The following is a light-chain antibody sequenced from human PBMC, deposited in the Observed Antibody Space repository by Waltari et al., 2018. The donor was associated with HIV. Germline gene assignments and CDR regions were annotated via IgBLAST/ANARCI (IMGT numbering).Light chain of an antibody. CDR3: CSYAGSSTLV. CDR2: EVS. J-gene: IGLJ3*02. CDR1: SSTIGTYNL. V-gene: IGLV2-23*02. Sequence: QSALTQPASVSGSPGQSITISCTGTSSTIGTYNLVSWHQHHPCKAPKTLIYEVSQRPSGVSKRFSGSKSGNTASLTISGLQAEDEADYYCCSYAGSSTLVFGGGTKVTVL.